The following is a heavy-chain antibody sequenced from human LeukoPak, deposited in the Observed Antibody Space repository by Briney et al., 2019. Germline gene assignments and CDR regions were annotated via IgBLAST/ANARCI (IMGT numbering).Heavy chain of an antibody. V-gene: IGHV7-4-1*02. CDR1: GYTFTDYA. Sequence: GASVKVSCKPSGYTFTDYAINWVRQAPGQGLEYMGWVNTNTGNPTYAQGFTGRFVFSSDSSVSTAYLQITSLKADDSAIYFCASCNDGSGYFAYWGQGTLVTVSS. CDR2: VNTNTGNP. J-gene: IGHJ4*02. CDR3: ASCNDGSGYFAY. D-gene: IGHD3-22*01.